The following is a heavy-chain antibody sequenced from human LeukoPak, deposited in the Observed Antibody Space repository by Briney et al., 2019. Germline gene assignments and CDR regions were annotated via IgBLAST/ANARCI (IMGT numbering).Heavy chain of an antibody. CDR3: ARDVLAAGATGTFDI. J-gene: IGHJ3*02. D-gene: IGHD1-14*01. Sequence: GGSLRLSCAASTFTFSNYWVSWVRQAPGKGREWVANIKQDGSEKYYVDSVKGRFTISRDNAKTSLYLQMNSLRAEDTAVYYCARDVLAAGATGTFDIWGQGTMVTVSS. CDR1: TFTFSNYW. CDR2: IKQDGSEK. V-gene: IGHV3-7*03.